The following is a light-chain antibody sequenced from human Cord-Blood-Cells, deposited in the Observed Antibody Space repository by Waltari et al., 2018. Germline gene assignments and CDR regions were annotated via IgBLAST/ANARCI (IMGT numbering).Light chain of an antibody. CDR1: QSIGSS. V-gene: IGKV6D-21*02. J-gene: IGKJ3*01. CDR3: HQSSSLPFT. Sequence: EIVLTQSLYFQSVTQQEQVTITCRASQSIGSSLHWYQQKPDQAPKLLIKDASQSISGVPSRFSGSGSGTDFTLTINSLEAEDAAAYYCHQSSSLPFTFGPGTKVDIK. CDR2: DAS.